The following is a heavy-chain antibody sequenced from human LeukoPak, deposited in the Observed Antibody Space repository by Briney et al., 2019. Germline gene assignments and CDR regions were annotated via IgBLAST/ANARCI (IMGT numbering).Heavy chain of an antibody. V-gene: IGHV1-2*04. D-gene: IGHD2-2*01. J-gene: IGHJ4*02. CDR3: ARYNGYCSSTSCYHQLGFDY. Sequence: ASVKVSCKASGYTSTGYYMHWVRQAPGQGLEWMGWINPNSGGTNYAQKFQGWVTMTRDTSISTAYMELSRLRSDDTAVYYCARYNGYCSSTSCYHQLGFDYWGQGTLVTVSS. CDR1: GYTSTGYY. CDR2: INPNSGGT.